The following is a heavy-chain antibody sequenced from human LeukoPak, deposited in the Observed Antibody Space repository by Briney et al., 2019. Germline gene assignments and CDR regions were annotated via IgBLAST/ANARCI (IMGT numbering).Heavy chain of an antibody. CDR3: ARDRAADIVVVPASDY. CDR2: ISSSSSYI. CDR1: GFTFSDYS. D-gene: IGHD2-2*01. Sequence: PGGSLRLSCAASGFTFSDYSMNWVRQAPGKGLEWVSSISSSSSYIYYADSVKGRFTISRDNAKNSLYLQMNSLRAEDTAVYYCARDRAADIVVVPASDYWGQGTLVTVSS. J-gene: IGHJ4*02. V-gene: IGHV3-21*01.